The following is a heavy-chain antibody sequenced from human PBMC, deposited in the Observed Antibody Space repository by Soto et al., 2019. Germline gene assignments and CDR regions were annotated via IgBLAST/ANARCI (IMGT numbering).Heavy chain of an antibody. Sequence: ESGGGVVQPGRSLRLSCAASGFTFSSYGMHWVRQAPGKGLEWVAVISYDGSNKYYADSVKGRFTISRDNSKNTLYLQMNSLRAEDTAVYYCAKAGDIVVVVAATPLDYWGQGTLVTVSS. V-gene: IGHV3-30*18. J-gene: IGHJ4*02. CDR3: AKAGDIVVVVAATPLDY. CDR2: ISYDGSNK. CDR1: GFTFSSYG. D-gene: IGHD2-15*01.